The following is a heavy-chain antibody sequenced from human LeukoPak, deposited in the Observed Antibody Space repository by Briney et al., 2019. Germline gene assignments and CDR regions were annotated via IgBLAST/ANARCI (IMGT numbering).Heavy chain of an antibody. Sequence: SVKGRFPISRDNAKNSLYLQINSLRAEDTAVYYCARRSPNYYFDYWGQGTPVTVSS. CDR3: ARRSPNYYFDY. J-gene: IGHJ4*02. V-gene: IGHV3-21*01.